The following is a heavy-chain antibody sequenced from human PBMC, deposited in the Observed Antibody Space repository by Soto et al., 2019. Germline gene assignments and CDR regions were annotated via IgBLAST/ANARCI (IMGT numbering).Heavy chain of an antibody. CDR2: IWYDGSNK. D-gene: IGHD3-22*01. Sequence: QVQLVESGGGVVQPGRSLRLSCAASGFTFSSYGMHWVRQAPGKGLEWVAVIWYDGSNKYYADSVKGRFTISRDNSKNTLYLQMNSLRAEDTVVYYCAKDYDSSGYRIDYWGQGTLVTVSS. CDR3: AKDYDSSGYRIDY. J-gene: IGHJ4*02. CDR1: GFTFSSYG. V-gene: IGHV3-33*06.